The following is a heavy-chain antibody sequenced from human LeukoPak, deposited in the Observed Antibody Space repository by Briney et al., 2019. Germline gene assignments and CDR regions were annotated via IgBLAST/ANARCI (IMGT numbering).Heavy chain of an antibody. Sequence: GASVKVSCKASGYTFTGYYMHWERQAPGQGLEWMGWINPNSGGTNYAQKFQGRVTMTRDTSISTAYMELSRLRSDDTAVYYCARGLEYSGYDWPDYWGQGTLVTVSS. CDR3: ARGLEYSGYDWPDY. V-gene: IGHV1-2*02. J-gene: IGHJ4*02. CDR1: GYTFTGYY. CDR2: INPNSGGT. D-gene: IGHD5-12*01.